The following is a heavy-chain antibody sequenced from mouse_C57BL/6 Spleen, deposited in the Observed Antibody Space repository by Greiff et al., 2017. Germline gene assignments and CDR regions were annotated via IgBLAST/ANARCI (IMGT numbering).Heavy chain of an antibody. CDR3: ARFFEDFDY. V-gene: IGHV1-61*01. J-gene: IGHJ2*01. Sequence: QVQLQQPGAELVRPGSSVKLSCKASGYTFTSYWLDWVKQRPGQGLEWIGNIYPSDSETHYNQKFKDKATLTVDKSSSTAYMQLSSLTSEDSAVYYCARFFEDFDYWGQGTTLTVSS. CDR2: IYPSDSET. CDR1: GYTFTSYW.